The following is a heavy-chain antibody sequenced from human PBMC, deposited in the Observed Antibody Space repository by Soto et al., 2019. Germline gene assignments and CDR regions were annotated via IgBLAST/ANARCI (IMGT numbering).Heavy chain of an antibody. CDR2: IYWNDDK. CDR3: AHRPDDYGDLNDAFDI. D-gene: IGHD4-17*01. CDR1: GFSLSTSGVG. J-gene: IGHJ3*02. V-gene: IGHV2-5*01. Sequence: SGPTLVNPTQTLTLTCTFSGFSLSTSGVGVGWIRQPPGKALEWLALIYWNDDKRYSPSLKSRLTITKDTSKNQVVLTMTNMDPVDTATYYCAHRPDDYGDLNDAFDIWGQGTMVTVSS.